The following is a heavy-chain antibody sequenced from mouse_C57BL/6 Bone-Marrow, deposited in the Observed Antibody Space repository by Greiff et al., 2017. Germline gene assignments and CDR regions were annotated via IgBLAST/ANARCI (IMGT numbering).Heavy chain of an antibody. V-gene: IGHV5-9-1*02. CDR2: ISSGGDYI. CDR1: GFTFSSYA. Sequence: EVKLMESGEGLVKPGGSLKLSCAASGFTFSSYAMSWVRQTPEKRLEWVAYISSGGDYIYYADTVKGRFTISRDNARNTLYLQMSSLKSEDTAMYYCTRTPYDYPWFAYWGQGTLVTVSA. J-gene: IGHJ3*01. D-gene: IGHD2-4*01. CDR3: TRTPYDYPWFAY.